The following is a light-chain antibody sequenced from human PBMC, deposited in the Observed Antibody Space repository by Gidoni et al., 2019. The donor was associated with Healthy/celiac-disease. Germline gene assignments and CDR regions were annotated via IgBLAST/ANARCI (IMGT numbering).Light chain of an antibody. CDR3: QQYGSSPPFT. Sequence: EIVLTQSPGTLSLSPGERATLSCRASQSVSRSDLAWYQQKPGQAPRLLIYGASSRATGIPDRCSGSGSGTDFTLTISRLEPEDFAVYYCQQYGSSPPFTFGPXTKVDIK. CDR2: GAS. CDR1: QSVSRSD. V-gene: IGKV3-20*01. J-gene: IGKJ3*01.